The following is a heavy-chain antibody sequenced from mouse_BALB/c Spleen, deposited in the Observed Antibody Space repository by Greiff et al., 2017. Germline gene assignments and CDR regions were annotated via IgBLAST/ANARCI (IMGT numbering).Heavy chain of an antibody. D-gene: IGHD1-1*01. Sequence: EVKLMESGGGLVQPGGSRKLSCAASGFTFSSFGMHWVRQAPEKGLEWVAYISSGSSTIYYADTVKGRFTISRDNPKNTLFLQMTSLRSEDTAMYYCARYNYGSFYAMDYWGQGTSVTVSS. CDR3: ARYNYGSFYAMDY. CDR1: GFTFSSFG. CDR2: ISSGSSTI. J-gene: IGHJ4*01. V-gene: IGHV5-17*02.